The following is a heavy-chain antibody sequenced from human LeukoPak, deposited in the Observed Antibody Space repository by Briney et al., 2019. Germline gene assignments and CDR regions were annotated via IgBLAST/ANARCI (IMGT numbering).Heavy chain of an antibody. D-gene: IGHD2-21*02. Sequence: GGSLRLSCAASGFTSSSYSMNWVRQAPGKGLEWVSSISSSSSYIYYADSVKGRFTISRDNAKNSLYLQMNSLRAEDTAVYYCARDHIVVVTAIRYFDYWGQGTLVTVSS. CDR3: ARDHIVVVTAIRYFDY. V-gene: IGHV3-21*01. CDR1: GFTSSSYS. CDR2: ISSSSSYI. J-gene: IGHJ4*02.